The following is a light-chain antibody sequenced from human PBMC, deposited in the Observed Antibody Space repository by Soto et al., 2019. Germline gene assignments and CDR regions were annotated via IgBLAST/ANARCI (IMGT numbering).Light chain of an antibody. Sequence: QSVLTQPPSVSGSPGQSVTISCTGTSTDFVSYNRVSWYQQPPGTAPKLIIYEASNRPSGVPDRFSGFKSANTAYLTISGVQPEDEADYHCSSYTTIKTVVFGGGTKVTVL. CDR1: STDFVSYNR. V-gene: IGLV2-18*02. J-gene: IGLJ2*01. CDR3: SSYTTIKTVV. CDR2: EAS.